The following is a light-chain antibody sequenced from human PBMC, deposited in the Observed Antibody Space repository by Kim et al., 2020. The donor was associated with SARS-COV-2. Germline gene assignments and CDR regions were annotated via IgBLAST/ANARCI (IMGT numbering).Light chain of an antibody. V-gene: IGKV1-33*01. Sequence: DIQMTQSPSSLSAAVGDRVTITCQARQDISNYLNWYQQKPGKAPKLLIYDASNLETGVPSRFSGSGSETDFTFTISSLQPEDIATYYCQQYDNLPPYTFGQGTKLEI. CDR1: QDISNY. J-gene: IGKJ2*01. CDR3: QQYDNLPPYT. CDR2: DAS.